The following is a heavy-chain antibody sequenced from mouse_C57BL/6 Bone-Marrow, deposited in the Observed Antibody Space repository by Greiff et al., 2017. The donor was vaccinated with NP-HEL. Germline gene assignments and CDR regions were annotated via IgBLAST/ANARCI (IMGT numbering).Heavy chain of an antibody. CDR1: GYTLTDYY. CDR3: ARPYDYDEYYYAMDY. Sequence: QVQLQQSGAELVRPGASVKLSCKASGYTLTDYYINWVKQRPGQGLEWIARIYPGSGNTYYNEKFKGKATLTAEKSSSTAYMQLSSLTSEDSAVYYCARPYDYDEYYYAMDYWGQGTSVTVSS. CDR2: IYPGSGNT. V-gene: IGHV1-76*01. D-gene: IGHD2-4*01. J-gene: IGHJ4*01.